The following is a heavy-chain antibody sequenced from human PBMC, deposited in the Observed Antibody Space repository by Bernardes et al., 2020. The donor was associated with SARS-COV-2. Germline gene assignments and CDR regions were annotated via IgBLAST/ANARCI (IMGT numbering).Heavy chain of an antibody. CDR2: ITGDGTST. Sequence: LRLSWSVSGFTFSTYWMHWIRPAPGKGLGWVSRITGDGTSTSYADSVKGRFTISRDNAKNTLNLQMNSLSAEDTAVYYCARGAYSLNKSGPRSVFDIWGQATMVTVSS. D-gene: IGHD1-26*01. CDR3: ARGAYSLNKSGPRSVFDI. J-gene: IGHJ3*02. CDR1: GFTFSTYW. V-gene: IGHV3-74*01.